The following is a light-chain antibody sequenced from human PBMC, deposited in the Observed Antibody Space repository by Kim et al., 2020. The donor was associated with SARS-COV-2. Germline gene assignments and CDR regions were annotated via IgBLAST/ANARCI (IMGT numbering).Light chain of an antibody. Sequence: GQSVPIPCTVTIGGGGSYASVARDQHPPGTAPKVMIYEVSNRPSGVPDRFSGSKSGNTASLTISGLQAEDEADYYCSSYTSNSTWVFGGGTQLTVL. CDR1: IGGGGSYAS. J-gene: IGLJ3*02. CDR2: EVS. CDR3: SSYTSNSTWV. V-gene: IGLV2-18*02.